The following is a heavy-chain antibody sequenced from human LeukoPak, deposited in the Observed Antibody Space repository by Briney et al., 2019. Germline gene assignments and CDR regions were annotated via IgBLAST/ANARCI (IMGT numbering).Heavy chain of an antibody. J-gene: IGHJ4*02. Sequence: PGGSLRLPCAASGFTFSSYWMSWVRQAPGKGLEWVANIKQDGSEKYYVDSVKGRFTISRDNVKNSLYLQMNSLRAEDTAVYYCARDRVEGHYYFDYWGQGTLVTVSS. V-gene: IGHV3-7*01. CDR3: ARDRVEGHYYFDY. CDR2: IKQDGSEK. CDR1: GFTFSSYW.